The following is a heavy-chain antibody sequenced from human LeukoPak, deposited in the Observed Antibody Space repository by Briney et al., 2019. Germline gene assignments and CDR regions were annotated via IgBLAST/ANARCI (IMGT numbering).Heavy chain of an antibody. D-gene: IGHD3-10*01. CDR1: GGTFSSYA. CDR2: IIPIFGTA. V-gene: IGHV1-69*13. J-gene: IGHJ6*02. Sequence: ASVKVSCKASGGTFSSYAISWVRQAPGQGLEWMGGIIPIFGTANYAQKFQGRVTITADESTSTAYMELSSLGSEDTAVYYCATKGRGSGSYPLYYYYYGMDVWGQGTTVTVSS. CDR3: ATKGRGSGSYPLYYYYYGMDV.